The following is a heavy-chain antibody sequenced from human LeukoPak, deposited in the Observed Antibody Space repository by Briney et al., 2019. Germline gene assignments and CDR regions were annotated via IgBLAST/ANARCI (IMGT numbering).Heavy chain of an antibody. CDR1: GYTFSSYY. CDR2: INPSGGSP. CDR3: ARGGGRYSSSWPLDY. J-gene: IGHJ4*02. D-gene: IGHD6-13*01. Sequence: ASVKVSCKASGYTFSSYYMEWVRQAPGQGLEWMGIINPSGGSPSYAQKFQGRVTLTRDMPTSTVYMEVSSLRSEDTAVYYCARGGGRYSSSWPLDYWGQGTLVTVSS. V-gene: IGHV1-46*01.